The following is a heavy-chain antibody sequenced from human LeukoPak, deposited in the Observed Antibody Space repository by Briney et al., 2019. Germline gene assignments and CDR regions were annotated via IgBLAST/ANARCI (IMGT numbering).Heavy chain of an antibody. V-gene: IGHV1-2*02. CDR3: ARAASNGYEFDY. CDR1: GYTFTGYY. Sequence: GASVKVSCKASGYTFTGYYMHWVRQAPGQGLEWMGWINPNSGGTNYAQKFQGRVTMTRDTSISTAYMEPSRLRSDDTAVYYCARAASNGYEFDYWGQGTLVTVSS. D-gene: IGHD5-12*01. CDR2: INPNSGGT. J-gene: IGHJ4*02.